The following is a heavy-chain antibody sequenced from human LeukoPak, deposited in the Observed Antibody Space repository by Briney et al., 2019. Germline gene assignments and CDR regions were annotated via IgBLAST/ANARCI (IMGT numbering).Heavy chain of an antibody. CDR2: INQDGGAK. J-gene: IGHJ4*02. D-gene: IGHD5-18*01. V-gene: IGHV3-7*01. CDR1: GFTFSNYW. CDR3: AKSRQQWIQLWLFDY. Sequence: PGGSLRLSCAASGFTFSNYWMSWVRQAPGKGLELVANINQDGGAKYYVDSVKGRFTISRDNSKNTLYLQMSSLRPEDTAVYYCAKSRQQWIQLWLFDYWGQGNLVTVSS.